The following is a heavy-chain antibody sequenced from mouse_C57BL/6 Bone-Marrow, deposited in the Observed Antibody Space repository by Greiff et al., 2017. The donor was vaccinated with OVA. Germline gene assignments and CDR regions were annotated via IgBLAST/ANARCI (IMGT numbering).Heavy chain of an antibody. Sequence: EVQRVESGPVLVKPGPSVKISCKASGFTFTDYYMHWVKQSHGKSLEWIGLVYPYNGGTSYNQKFKGKATLTVDTSSSTAYMALNSLTSEDSAVYYCAREEVRRYFDYWGQGTTLTVSS. J-gene: IGHJ2*01. V-gene: IGHV1-36*01. CDR2: VYPYNGGT. CDR3: AREEVRRYFDY. CDR1: GFTFTDYY. D-gene: IGHD2-14*01.